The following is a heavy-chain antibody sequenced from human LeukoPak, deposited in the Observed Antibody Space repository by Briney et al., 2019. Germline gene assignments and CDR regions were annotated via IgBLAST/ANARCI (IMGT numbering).Heavy chain of an antibody. Sequence: KSGGSLRLSCAASGFTFSNYGMHWVRQAPGKGLEWVSSISSSSSFRYYADSVRGRFTISRDNAKNSVYLQMNSLRAEDTAVYYCARNVPHYGDYSAANYYYYGMDVWGQGTTVTVSS. CDR2: ISSSSSFR. J-gene: IGHJ6*02. CDR1: GFTFSNYG. CDR3: ARNVPHYGDYSAANYYYYGMDV. D-gene: IGHD4-17*01. V-gene: IGHV3-21*01.